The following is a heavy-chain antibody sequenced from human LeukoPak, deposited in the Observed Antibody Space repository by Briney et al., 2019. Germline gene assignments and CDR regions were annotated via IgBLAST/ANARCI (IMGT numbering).Heavy chain of an antibody. J-gene: IGHJ3*02. CDR3: ARIPTNAVPSAHNGFDI. Sequence: SETLSLTCTVSGGSIGSTNYYWGWIRQPPGKGLEWIANIYYSGSTYYNPSLKSRVTISVDTSKNQFSLRLNSVTAAGTSIYYCARIPTNAVPSAHNGFDIWGQGTMLTVPS. D-gene: IGHD6-19*01. V-gene: IGHV4-39*01. CDR2: IYYSGST. CDR1: GGSIGSTNYY.